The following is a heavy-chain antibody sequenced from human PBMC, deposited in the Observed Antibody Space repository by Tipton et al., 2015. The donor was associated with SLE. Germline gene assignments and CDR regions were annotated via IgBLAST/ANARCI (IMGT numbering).Heavy chain of an antibody. Sequence: TLSLTCTVSGDSISTYYWSWIRQTPGKGLERIGYIYNIGGTNYNPSLMGRVSMSMDTSKNQFFLKLSFVTAADTAVYYCAREARYSGSYYKWFDTWGQGILVTVSP. J-gene: IGHJ5*02. V-gene: IGHV4-4*08. CDR2: IYNIGGT. CDR1: GDSISTYY. D-gene: IGHD1-26*01. CDR3: AREARYSGSYYKWFDT.